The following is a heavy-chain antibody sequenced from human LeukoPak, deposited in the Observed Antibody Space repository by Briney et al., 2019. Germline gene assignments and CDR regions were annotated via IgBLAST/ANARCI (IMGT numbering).Heavy chain of an antibody. D-gene: IGHD1-7*01. CDR1: GFTFSSYS. Sequence: PGGSLRLSCAASGFTFSSYSMNWVRQAPGKGLELVSSISSSSSYIYYADSVKGRFTISRDNTKNSLYLQMNSLRAEDTAVYYCARDLGINWNYKGHMDVWGKGTTVTVSS. J-gene: IGHJ6*03. CDR2: ISSSSSYI. CDR3: ARDLGINWNYKGHMDV. V-gene: IGHV3-21*01.